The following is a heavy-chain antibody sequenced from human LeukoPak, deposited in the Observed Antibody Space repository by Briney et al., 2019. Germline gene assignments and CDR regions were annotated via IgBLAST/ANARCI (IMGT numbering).Heavy chain of an antibody. CDR2: IYSGGST. CDR3: ATIVPDVAATLTFDY. V-gene: IGHV3-66*01. CDR1: GFTVSSNY. J-gene: IGHJ4*02. Sequence: GGSLRLSCAASGFTVSSNYMSWVRQVPGKGMEWVSVIYSGGSTYYADSVKGRFTISRDNSKNTLYLQMNSLRAEDTAVYYCATIVPDVAATLTFDYWGQGTLVTVSS. D-gene: IGHD2-15*01.